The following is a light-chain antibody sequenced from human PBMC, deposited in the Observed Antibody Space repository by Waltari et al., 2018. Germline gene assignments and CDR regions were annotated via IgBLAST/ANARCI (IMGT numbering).Light chain of an antibody. CDR1: QCINNF. V-gene: IGKV1-16*01. Sequence: DIQMTQSPSSLSASVGATVIITCRASQCINNFLAWYQQKPGKAPERLIYGTSTLQSGVPSRFSGSRSGTDFTLTISGLQPEDFATYYCQQHSTHPFTFGPGTKLDFK. CDR3: QQHSTHPFT. J-gene: IGKJ3*01. CDR2: GTS.